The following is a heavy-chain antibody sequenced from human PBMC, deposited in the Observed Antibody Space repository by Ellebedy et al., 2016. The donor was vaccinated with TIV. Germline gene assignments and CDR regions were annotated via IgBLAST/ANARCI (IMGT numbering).Heavy chain of an antibody. CDR3: ARDLLEYSSSSWEDCFDP. D-gene: IGHD6-6*01. V-gene: IGHV1-18*04. CDR2: ISANNGNI. Sequence: ASVKVSCKASGYTFSSYGISWVRQAPGQGLEWMGWISANNGNINYAQNLQGRVTMTTDTSTSTVYMELRSLRSDDTAVYYCARDLLEYSSSSWEDCFDPWGQGTLVTVSS. CDR1: GYTFSSYG. J-gene: IGHJ5*02.